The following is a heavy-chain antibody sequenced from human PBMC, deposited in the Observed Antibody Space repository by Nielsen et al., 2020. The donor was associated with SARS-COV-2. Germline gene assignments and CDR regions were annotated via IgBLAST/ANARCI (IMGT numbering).Heavy chain of an antibody. CDR2: IYHSGST. Sequence: SETLSLTCAVSGGSISSGGYSWSWIRQPPGKGLEWIGYIYHSGSTYYNPSLKSRVTISVDRSKNQFSLELSSVTAADTAVYYCARFVDTAMVKDAFDIWGQGTMVTVSS. CDR1: GGSISSGGYS. CDR3: ARFVDTAMVKDAFDI. V-gene: IGHV4-30-2*01. D-gene: IGHD5-18*01. J-gene: IGHJ3*02.